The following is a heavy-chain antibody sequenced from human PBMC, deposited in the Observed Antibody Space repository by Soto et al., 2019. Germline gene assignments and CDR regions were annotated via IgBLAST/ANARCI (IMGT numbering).Heavy chain of an antibody. J-gene: IGHJ6*02. CDR1: GFTFKHYA. Sequence: VHLVESGGGLVQPGGSLRLACAASGFTFKHYAMSWVRQAPGKGLEWVSAVSGRGGSKKYADSVKGRFIISRDNSNSTRQLEMHSLRGEDTAVYYCAKDSTVTTSLYFYYYGFDVWGQGTTVTVSS. V-gene: IGHV3-23*04. CDR3: AKDSTVTTSLYFYYYGFDV. CDR2: VSGRGGSK. D-gene: IGHD4-17*01.